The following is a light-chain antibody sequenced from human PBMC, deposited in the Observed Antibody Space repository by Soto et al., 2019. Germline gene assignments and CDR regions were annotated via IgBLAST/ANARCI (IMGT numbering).Light chain of an antibody. V-gene: IGLV2-14*01. J-gene: IGLJ2*01. CDR3: SSYPSSSVV. Sequence: QSVLTQPASVSGSPGQSITISCTGTSSDVGGYNYVSWYQQHPGKAPKLMIYDVSNRPSGVSNRFSGSKSGNTASLTISGLHAEDYADYYCSSYPSSSVVFGGGTKVTVL. CDR1: SSDVGGYNY. CDR2: DVS.